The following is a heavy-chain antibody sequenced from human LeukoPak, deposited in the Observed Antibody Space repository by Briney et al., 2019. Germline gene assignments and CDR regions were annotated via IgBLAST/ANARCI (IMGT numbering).Heavy chain of an antibody. CDR1: GGSISTYN. D-gene: IGHD4-17*01. CDR2: IYYTGST. V-gene: IGHV4-59*01. Sequence: KPSETLSLTCTISGGSISTYNWSWIRQPRGKGLEWMDYIYYTGSTNYSPSLKSRVTISVDTSKNQFTLKLSSVTAADTAVYYCARDGAYGGSGDYHFDYWGQGTLVTVSS. CDR3: ARDGAYGGSGDYHFDY. J-gene: IGHJ4*02.